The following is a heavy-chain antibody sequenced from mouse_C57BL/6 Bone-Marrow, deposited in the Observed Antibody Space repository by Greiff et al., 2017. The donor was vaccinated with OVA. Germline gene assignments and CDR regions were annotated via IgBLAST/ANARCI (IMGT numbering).Heavy chain of an antibody. CDR3: ARSYYGSDWYFDV. Sequence: EVKLQQSGPELVKPGASVKISCKASGYTFTDYYMNWVKQSHGKSLEWIGDINPNNGGTSYKQKFKGKATLTVDKSSSTAYMELRSLTSEDSAVYYCARSYYGSDWYFDVWGTGTTVTVSS. CDR1: GYTFTDYY. V-gene: IGHV1-26*01. D-gene: IGHD1-1*01. CDR2: INPNNGGT. J-gene: IGHJ1*03.